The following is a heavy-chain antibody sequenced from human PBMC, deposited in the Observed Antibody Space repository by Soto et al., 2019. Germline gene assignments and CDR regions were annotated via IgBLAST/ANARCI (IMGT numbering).Heavy chain of an antibody. V-gene: IGHV4-59*08. Sequence: PSETLTLTCSVSGGSISSYYWSWIRQPPGKGLEWIGYISYSGSTKYNPSLKSRVTMSVDTSMNQFSLKLSSVTAADTAVYYCARLSSSWYFDYWGQGTLVTVSS. D-gene: IGHD6-13*01. CDR3: ARLSSSWYFDY. CDR1: GGSISSYY. CDR2: ISYSGST. J-gene: IGHJ4*02.